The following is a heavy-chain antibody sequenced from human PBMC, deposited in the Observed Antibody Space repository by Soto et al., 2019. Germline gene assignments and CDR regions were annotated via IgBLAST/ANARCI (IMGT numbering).Heavy chain of an antibody. J-gene: IGHJ4*02. D-gene: IGHD2-21*01. CDR2: ISSSGDSP. Sequence: GGSLRLSCAAPGFTFSNYAMSWVRQAPGKGLEWVSAISSSGDSPYYADSVKGRFTVSRDNSKNTLYLQMNSLRVEDTDIYYWARNQIPHPNNWARGPLFSFSS. V-gene: IGHV3-23*01. CDR1: GFTFSNYA. CDR3: ARNQIPHPNN.